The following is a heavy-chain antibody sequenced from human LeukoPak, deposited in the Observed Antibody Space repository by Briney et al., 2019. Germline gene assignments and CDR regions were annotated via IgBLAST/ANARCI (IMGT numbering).Heavy chain of an antibody. J-gene: IGHJ4*02. Sequence: SETLSLTCTVSGGSISSSSYYWGWIRQPPGKGLEWIGSIYYSGSTYYNPSLKSRVSISLGTSKNHFSLKLSSVTAADTAVYYCARLSSSWYSVFDYFDYWGQGTLVTVSS. V-gene: IGHV4-39*02. CDR2: IYYSGST. CDR3: ARLSSSWYSVFDYFDY. CDR1: GGSISSSSYY. D-gene: IGHD6-13*01.